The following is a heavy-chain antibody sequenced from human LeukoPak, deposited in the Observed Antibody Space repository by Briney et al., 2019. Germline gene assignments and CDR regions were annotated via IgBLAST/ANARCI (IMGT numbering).Heavy chain of an antibody. CDR1: GGSISSSSYY. CDR2: VYYSGST. D-gene: IGHD1-26*01. J-gene: IGHJ4*02. CDR3: ARQRGATGY. V-gene: IGHV4-39*01. Sequence: SETLSLTCTVAGGSISSSSYYWGWIRQPPGKGLQWIGTVYYSGSTYYNPSLKSRVTISVDTSKNQFSLKLSSVTAADTAVYYCARQRGATGYWGQGTLVTVSS.